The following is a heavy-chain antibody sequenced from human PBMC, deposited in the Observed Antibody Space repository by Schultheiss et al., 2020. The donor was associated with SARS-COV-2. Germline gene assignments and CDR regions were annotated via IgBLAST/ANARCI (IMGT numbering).Heavy chain of an antibody. CDR1: GFTFSSYE. D-gene: IGHD3-16*01. CDR2: ISGSGGST. J-gene: IGHJ4*02. V-gene: IGHV3-23*01. CDR3: ARLGDGYIDY. Sequence: GESLKISCAASGFTFSSYEMNWVRQAPGKGLEWVSAISGSGGSTYYADSVKGRFTISRDNSKNTLYLQMNSLRAEDTAVYYCARLGDGYIDYWGQGTLVTVSS.